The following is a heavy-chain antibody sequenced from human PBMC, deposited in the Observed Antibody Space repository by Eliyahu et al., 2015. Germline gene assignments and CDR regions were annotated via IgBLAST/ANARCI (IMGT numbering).Heavy chain of an antibody. D-gene: IGHD3-22*01. CDR3: ARESIVVVLSPYFDL. J-gene: IGHJ2*01. CDR2: INHSGST. Sequence: QVQLQQWGAGLLKPSETLSLTCAVYGGSFXGYYWSWIRQPPGKGLEWIGEINHSGSTNYNPSLKSRVTISVDTSKNQFSLKLSSVTAADTAVYYCARESIVVVLSPYFDLWGRGTLVTVSS. V-gene: IGHV4-34*01. CDR1: GGSFXGYY.